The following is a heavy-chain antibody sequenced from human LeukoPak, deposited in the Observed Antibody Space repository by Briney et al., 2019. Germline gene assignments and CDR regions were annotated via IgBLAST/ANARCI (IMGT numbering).Heavy chain of an antibody. CDR3: AREGYDYVWGSYRLIAFDH. D-gene: IGHD3-16*02. Sequence: GGSLRLSCAASGFTFSSYSMNWVRQAPGKGLEWVSYIGSSSSTIYYADSVKGRFTISRDNAKNSLYLQMNSLRAEDTAVYYCAREGYDYVWGSYRLIAFDHWGQGTLVTVSS. CDR2: IGSSSSTI. J-gene: IGHJ4*02. CDR1: GFTFSSYS. V-gene: IGHV3-48*01.